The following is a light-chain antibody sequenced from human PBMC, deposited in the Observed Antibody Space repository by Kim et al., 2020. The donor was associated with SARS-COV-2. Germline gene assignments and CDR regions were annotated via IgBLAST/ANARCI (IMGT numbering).Light chain of an antibody. CDR2: LNSDGSH. CDR3: QTWGTGIRV. Sequence: QLVLTQSPSASASLGASVKVTCTLSSGHSSYAIAWHQQQPEKGPRYLMRLNSDGSHFKGDGIPDRFSGSSSGAERYLTISSLQSEDEADYYCQTWGTGIRVFGGGTQLTVL. J-gene: IGLJ3*02. CDR1: SGHSSYA. V-gene: IGLV4-69*01.